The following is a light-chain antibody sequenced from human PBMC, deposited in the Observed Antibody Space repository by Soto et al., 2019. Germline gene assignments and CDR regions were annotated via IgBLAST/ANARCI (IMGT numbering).Light chain of an antibody. CDR3: QQRGSSPT. V-gene: IGKV1-5*03. Sequence: IQVTQSPSTLSASRDRVTITCRASQTICSWLAWFQQRPGKAPKLLIYKASTLKSGVPSRFSGSGSGTDFTLTISRLEPEDFAVYYCQQRGSSPTFGQGTRLEIK. CDR2: KAS. J-gene: IGKJ5*01. CDR1: QTICSW.